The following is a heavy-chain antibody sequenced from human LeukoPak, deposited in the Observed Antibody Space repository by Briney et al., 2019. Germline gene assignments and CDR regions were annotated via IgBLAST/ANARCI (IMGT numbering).Heavy chain of an antibody. CDR1: GFTVSSNY. CDR3: VKDEGGVQLAY. V-gene: IGHV3-23*01. CDR2: ISGSGDST. Sequence: RPGGSLRLSCAASGFTVSSNYMSWVRQAPGKGLEWGSAISGSGDSTYYADSVKGRFTISRDNSKNTLYLQMNSLRADDTAVYYCVKDEGGVQLAYWGQGTLVTVSS. D-gene: IGHD1-1*01. J-gene: IGHJ4*02.